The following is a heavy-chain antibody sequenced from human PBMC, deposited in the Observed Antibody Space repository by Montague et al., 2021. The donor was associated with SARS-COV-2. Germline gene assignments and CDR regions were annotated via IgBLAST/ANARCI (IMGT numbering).Heavy chain of an antibody. Sequence: SETLSLTCTVSGGSISSSSYYWGWIRQPPGKGLEWIGGIYYSGSTYYNPSLKSRVTISVDTSKNQFSLKLSSVTAAATAVYYCERDDGGYGSGYYYGMDVWGQGTTVTVSS. CDR2: IYYSGST. J-gene: IGHJ6*02. CDR3: ERDDGGYGSGYYYGMDV. CDR1: GGSISSSSYY. D-gene: IGHD5-12*01. V-gene: IGHV4-39*07.